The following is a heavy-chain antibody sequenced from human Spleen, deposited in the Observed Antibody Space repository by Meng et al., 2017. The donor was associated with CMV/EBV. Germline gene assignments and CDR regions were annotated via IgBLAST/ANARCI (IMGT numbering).Heavy chain of an antibody. Sequence: ASVKVSCKASGYAFTGYYIYWVRQAPGRGLESMGWINPNSGNTNYAQKFQGRVTMTRDTSISTAHMELSSLRSDDAAVYFCARVGHCSSTSWTCHFDYWGQGTLVTVS. CDR3: ARVGHCSSTSWTCHFDY. D-gene: IGHD2-2*01. J-gene: IGHJ4*02. V-gene: IGHV1-2*02. CDR2: INPNSGNT. CDR1: GYAFTGYY.